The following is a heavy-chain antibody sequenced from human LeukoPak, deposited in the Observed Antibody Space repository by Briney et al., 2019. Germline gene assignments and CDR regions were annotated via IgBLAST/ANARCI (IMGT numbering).Heavy chain of an antibody. CDR1: GLTFSDHA. V-gene: IGHV3-64*02. Sequence: GGSLRLSCATSGLTFSDHALHWVRQAPGRGLQYVSAMSRNGTRTFYADSVKDRFTISRDNSTKTLYLQMGSLRVEDMGVYYCVRDSFYTGYDRGFGYWGQGTLVTVSS. J-gene: IGHJ4*02. CDR2: MSRNGTRT. CDR3: VRDSFYTGYDRGFGY. D-gene: IGHD5-12*01.